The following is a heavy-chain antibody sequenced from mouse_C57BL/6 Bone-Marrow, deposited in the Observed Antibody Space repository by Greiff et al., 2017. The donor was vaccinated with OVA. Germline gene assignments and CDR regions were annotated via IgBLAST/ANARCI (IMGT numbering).Heavy chain of an antibody. CDR1: GYTFTSYW. J-gene: IGHJ2*01. Sequence: QVQLKQPGAELVKPGASVKLSCKASGYTFTSYWMQWVKQRPGQGLEWIGDIYPGSGSTNYNEKFKSKATLTVDTSSSTAYMQLSSLTSEDSAVYYCARCGPYYFDYWGQGTTLTVSS. D-gene: IGHD3-1*01. V-gene: IGHV1-55*01. CDR3: ARCGPYYFDY. CDR2: IYPGSGST.